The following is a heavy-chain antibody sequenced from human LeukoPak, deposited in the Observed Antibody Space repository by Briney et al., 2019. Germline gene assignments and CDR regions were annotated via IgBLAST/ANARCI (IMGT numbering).Heavy chain of an antibody. CDR1: GFTFDDYA. D-gene: IGHD6-19*01. CDR3: ARLFLSGWSKYAFDI. CDR2: ISWNSGSI. Sequence: GGSLRLSCAASGFTFDDYAMHWVRQAPGKGLEWVSGISWNSGSIVYADSVKGRFTISGDNAKNSLYLQMNSPRAEDTAVYYCARLFLSGWSKYAFDIWGQGTMVTVSS. V-gene: IGHV3-9*01. J-gene: IGHJ3*02.